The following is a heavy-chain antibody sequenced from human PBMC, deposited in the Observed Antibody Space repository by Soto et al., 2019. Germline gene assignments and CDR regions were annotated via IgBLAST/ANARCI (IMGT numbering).Heavy chain of an antibody. J-gene: IGHJ6*02. CDR3: AREGYRYGKGGIENYYYGMDV. Sequence: ASVKVSCKASGYTFTSYYMHWVRQAPGQGLEWMGIINPSGGSTSYAQKFQGRVTMTRDTSTSTVYMELSSLRSEDTAVYYCAREGYRYGKGGIENYYYGMDVWGQGTTVTVSS. CDR2: INPSGGST. D-gene: IGHD5-18*01. V-gene: IGHV1-46*01. CDR1: GYTFTSYY.